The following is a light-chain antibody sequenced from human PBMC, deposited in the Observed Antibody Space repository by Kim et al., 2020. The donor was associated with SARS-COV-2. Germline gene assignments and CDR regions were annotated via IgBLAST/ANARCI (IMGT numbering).Light chain of an antibody. V-gene: IGKV1-9*01. J-gene: IGKJ4*01. CDR1: QGISSY. CDR2: AAS. Sequence: IQLTQSPSSLSASVGDRVTITCRASQGISSYLAWYQQNPGKAPKLLMSAASTLQSGVPSRFSGSGSGTDFTLTISSLQPEDFATYYCQQFNSYPLTFGGGTKVDIK. CDR3: QQFNSYPLT.